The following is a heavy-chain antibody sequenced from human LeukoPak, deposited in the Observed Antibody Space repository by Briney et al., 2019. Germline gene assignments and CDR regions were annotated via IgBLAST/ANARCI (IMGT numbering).Heavy chain of an antibody. CDR1: GDSSNGYY. J-gene: IGHJ4*01. CDR3: ARVTTVAGSDYFDY. D-gene: IGHD6-19*01. CDR2: IYYSGST. Sequence: PSETLSLTCTVSGDSSNGYYWNWIRQPPGKGLEWMGYIYYSGSTNYNPSLKSRVTISVDTSKNHFSLKLSSVTAADTAVYYCARVTTVAGSDYFDYWGQGTPVTVSS. V-gene: IGHV4-59*01.